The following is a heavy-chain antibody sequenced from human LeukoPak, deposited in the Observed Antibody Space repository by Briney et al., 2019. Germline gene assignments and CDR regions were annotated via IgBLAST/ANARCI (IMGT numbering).Heavy chain of an antibody. Sequence: KPSETLSLTCTVSGYSINDGYYWGWIRQPPGKGLEWIGSIYHSGNTYYNPSLKSRVTISVDTSKNQFSLKLSSVTAADTAVYYCARGRKGRGYSYGFFDYWGQGTLVTVSS. CDR1: GYSINDGYY. CDR2: IYHSGNT. J-gene: IGHJ4*02. D-gene: IGHD5-18*01. CDR3: ARGRKGRGYSYGFFDY. V-gene: IGHV4-38-2*02.